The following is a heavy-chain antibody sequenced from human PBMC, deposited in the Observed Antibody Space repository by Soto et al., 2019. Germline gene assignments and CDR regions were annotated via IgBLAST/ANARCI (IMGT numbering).Heavy chain of an antibody. CDR1: GFTVNNNY. Sequence: DVQLVESGGDLVQPGGSLTLSCAAPGFTVNNNYMNWVRQAPGKGLEWLSVIYTGGSTYYADSVKGRFTISRDSSKNTLFLQMNSLRVEDTAVYYCARWPGVVSWYFDLWGRGTLVTVSS. CDR3: ARWPGVVSWYFDL. CDR2: IYTGGST. D-gene: IGHD3-16*01. V-gene: IGHV3-66*01. J-gene: IGHJ2*01.